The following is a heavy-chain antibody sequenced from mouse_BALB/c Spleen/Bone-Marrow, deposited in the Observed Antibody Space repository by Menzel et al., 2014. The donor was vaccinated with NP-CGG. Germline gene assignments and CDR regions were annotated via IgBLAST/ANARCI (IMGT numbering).Heavy chain of an antibody. V-gene: IGHV1-9*01. D-gene: IGHD2-14*01. CDR2: ILPGSGTT. CDR1: GFTFSDNW. CDR3: ARGYRYGRGYTIDY. J-gene: IGHJ4*01. Sequence: QVHVKQSGAELMKPGASVKISCKATGFTFSDNWIEWVKQRPGHGLEWIGEILPGSGTTNYNEKFKGKATFTADTSSNTAYLQLSSLTSEDSAVYYCARGYRYGRGYTIDYWGQGTSVTVSS.